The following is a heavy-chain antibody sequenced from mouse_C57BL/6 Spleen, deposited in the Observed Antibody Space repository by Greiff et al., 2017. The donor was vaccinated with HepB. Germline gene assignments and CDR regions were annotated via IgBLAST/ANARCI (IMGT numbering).Heavy chain of an antibody. D-gene: IGHD2-4*01. V-gene: IGHV5-12*01. CDR3: ARHDYDEGFAY. Sequence: EVKLVESGGGLVQPGGSLKLSCAASGFTFSDYYMYWVRQTPEKRLEWVAYISNGGGSTNYPDTVKGRFTISRDNAKNTLYLQMSRLKSEDTAMYYCARHDYDEGFAYWGQETLVTVSA. CDR2: ISNGGGST. CDR1: GFTFSDYY. J-gene: IGHJ3*01.